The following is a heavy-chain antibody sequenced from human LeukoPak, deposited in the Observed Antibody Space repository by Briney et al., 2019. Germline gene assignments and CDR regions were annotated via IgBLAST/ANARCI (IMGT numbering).Heavy chain of an antibody. D-gene: IGHD3-10*01. V-gene: IGHV3-30*02. CDR2: LRSGGNDK. Sequence: GGSLRLSCAASGFTFSNYAMSWVRQAPGKGLEWVAFLRSGGNDKYYAGSVKGRFTISRDNSKNTLFLRMNSLRAEDTAVYYCAKDLFGSGSYEYWGQGTLVTVSS. J-gene: IGHJ4*02. CDR1: GFTFSNYA. CDR3: AKDLFGSGSYEY.